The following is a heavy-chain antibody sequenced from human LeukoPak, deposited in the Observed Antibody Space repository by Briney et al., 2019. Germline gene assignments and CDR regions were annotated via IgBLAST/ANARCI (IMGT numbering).Heavy chain of an antibody. Sequence: ASVKVSCKASGYTFTGYYMHWVRQAPGQGLEWMGRINPNSGGTNYARKFQGRVTMTRDTSISTAYMELRSLRSDDTAVYYCARDRYGSGTGGFDPWGQGTLVTVSS. V-gene: IGHV1-2*06. CDR1: GYTFTGYY. CDR2: INPNSGGT. D-gene: IGHD3-10*01. CDR3: ARDRYGSGTGGFDP. J-gene: IGHJ5*02.